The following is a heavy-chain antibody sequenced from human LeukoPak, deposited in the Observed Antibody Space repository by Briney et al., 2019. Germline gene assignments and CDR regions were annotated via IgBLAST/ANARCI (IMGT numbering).Heavy chain of an antibody. CDR3: ARDSWYHWFDP. J-gene: IGHJ5*02. D-gene: IGHD6-13*01. CDR1: GGSISSGSYY. V-gene: IGHV4-61*02. Sequence: SETLSLTCTVSGGSISSGSYYWSWIRQPAGKGLEWIGRIYTSGSTNYNPSLKSRVTISVDTSKNQFSLKLSSVTAADTAVYYCARDSWYHWFDPWGQGTLVTVSS. CDR2: IYTSGST.